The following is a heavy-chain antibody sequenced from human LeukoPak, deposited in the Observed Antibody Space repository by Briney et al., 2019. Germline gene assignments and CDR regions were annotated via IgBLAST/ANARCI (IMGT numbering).Heavy chain of an antibody. V-gene: IGHV3-23*01. D-gene: IGHD3-10*02. CDR3: ATNVRSGGNY. J-gene: IGHJ4*02. CDR1: GSTLRSYT. CDR2: ISPSGGST. Sequence: PGGSLRLSCAASGSTLRSYTVTWFRQPPGKGLECVSVISPSGGSTYYADSVKGRFTISRDNSKNTVSLQMNSLRGDDTAVYYCATNVRSGGNYWGQGTLVTVSS.